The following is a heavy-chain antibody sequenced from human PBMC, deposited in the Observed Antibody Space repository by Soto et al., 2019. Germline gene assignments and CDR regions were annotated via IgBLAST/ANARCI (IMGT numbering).Heavy chain of an antibody. CDR1: GFTFSTYA. D-gene: IGHD2-2*01. Sequence: EVHLLESGGGLVQPGESLRLFCAASGFTFSTYAVSWVRQAPGKGLAWVSVLSGSGGDTYYADSVKGRFTISRDNSKNTLPLQMNSLRAEDTAVYYCAKARGSSTPAPGSYWGQGTQVTLSS. CDR2: LSGSGGDT. CDR3: AKARGSSTPAPGSY. V-gene: IGHV3-23*01. J-gene: IGHJ1*01.